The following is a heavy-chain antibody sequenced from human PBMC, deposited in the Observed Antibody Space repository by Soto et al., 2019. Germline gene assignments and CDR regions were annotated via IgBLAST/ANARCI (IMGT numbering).Heavy chain of an antibody. D-gene: IGHD5-12*01. CDR3: ARGGSYSGYDFFDY. Sequence: QVQRVESGGGVVQPGRSLRLSCAASGFTFSSYGMHWVRQAPGKGLEWVAVIWYDGSNKYYADSVKGRLTISRDNSKNTLYLQMNSLRAEDTAVYYCARGGSYSGYDFFDYWGQGTLVTVSS. CDR1: GFTFSSYG. CDR2: IWYDGSNK. J-gene: IGHJ4*02. V-gene: IGHV3-33*01.